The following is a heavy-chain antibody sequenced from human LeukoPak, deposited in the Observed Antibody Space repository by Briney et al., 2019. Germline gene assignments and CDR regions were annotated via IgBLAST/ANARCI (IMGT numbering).Heavy chain of an antibody. Sequence: GRSLRLSCAASGFTFSSHDMHWVRQAPGKGLEWVAIISYVGGKKDYADSVKGRFTISRDNSKNSLYLQMNSLRAEDTAVYYCATHSGGYWGQGTLVTVSS. CDR3: ATHSGGY. CDR1: GFTFSSHD. J-gene: IGHJ4*02. V-gene: IGHV3-33*05. CDR2: ISYVGGKK. D-gene: IGHD3-16*01.